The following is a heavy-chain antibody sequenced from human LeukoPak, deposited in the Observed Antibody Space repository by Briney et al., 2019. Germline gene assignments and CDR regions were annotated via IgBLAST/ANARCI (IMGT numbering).Heavy chain of an antibody. CDR1: GGSISSYY. CDR2: IYYSGST. Sequence: SETLSLTCTVSGGSISSYYWSWIRQPPGKGLEWIGYIYYSGSTNYNPSLKSRVTISVDTSKNQFSLKLSSVTAADTAVYYCARGTDKYYDSSGYSNWFDPWGQGTLGTVSS. J-gene: IGHJ5*02. D-gene: IGHD3-22*01. V-gene: IGHV4-59*01. CDR3: ARGTDKYYDSSGYSNWFDP.